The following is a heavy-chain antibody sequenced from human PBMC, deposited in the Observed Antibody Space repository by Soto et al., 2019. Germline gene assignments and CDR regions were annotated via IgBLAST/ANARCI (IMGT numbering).Heavy chain of an antibody. J-gene: IGHJ4*02. CDR3: RYSNYHPFGF. CDR1: GGTFSSYA. Sequence: QVQLVQSGAEVKKPGSSVKVSCKASGGTFSSYAISWVRQAPGQGLEWMGGIIPIFGTANYAQKFQGRVTITADESTSTTDMELSSLRSEDTAVYYSRYSNYHPFGFWCQGTLVTVSS. CDR2: IIPIFGTA. V-gene: IGHV1-69*01. D-gene: IGHD4-4*01.